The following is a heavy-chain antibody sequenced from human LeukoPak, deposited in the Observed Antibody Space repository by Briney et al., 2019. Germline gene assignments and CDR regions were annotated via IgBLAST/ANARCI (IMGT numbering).Heavy chain of an antibody. V-gene: IGHV3-11*01. CDR1: GFTFSDYY. CDR3: ARDRYVGATTAGDSDS. Sequence: PGGSLRISCAASGFTFSDYYMSWIRQAPGKGLEWVSYIGSSGSTIYYADSVKGRFTISRDNAKNSLYLQMNSLRAEDTAVYYCARDRYVGATTAGDSDSWGQGTLVTVSS. CDR2: IGSSGSTI. J-gene: IGHJ4*02. D-gene: IGHD1-26*01.